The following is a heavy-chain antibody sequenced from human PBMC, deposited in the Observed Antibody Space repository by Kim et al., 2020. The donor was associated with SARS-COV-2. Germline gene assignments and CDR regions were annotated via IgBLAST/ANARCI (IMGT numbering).Heavy chain of an antibody. Sequence: PTYAQGFTGSFVFSLDTSVTTTYLQISSLQSEDTAVYYCARVRQLVDFDYWGQGTLVTVSS. CDR3: ARVRQLVDFDY. J-gene: IGHJ4*02. V-gene: IGHV7-4-1*02. D-gene: IGHD6-13*01. CDR2: P.